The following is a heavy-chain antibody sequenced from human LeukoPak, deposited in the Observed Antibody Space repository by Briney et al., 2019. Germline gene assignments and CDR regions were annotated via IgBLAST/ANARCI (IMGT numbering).Heavy chain of an antibody. D-gene: IGHD2-2*01. J-gene: IGHJ4*02. V-gene: IGHV1-69*04. CDR2: ITPNLAIT. CDR3: ARDSALRCSSTSCYFDY. CDR1: GGTFSSYS. Sequence: SVTVSCKASGGTFSSYSISWVRQAPGQGPEWLGRITPNLAITDYAQKFRGRVTLTADKSTSTVYMELGSLTSEDTAAYYCARDSALRCSSTSCYFDYWGQGTLVTVSS.